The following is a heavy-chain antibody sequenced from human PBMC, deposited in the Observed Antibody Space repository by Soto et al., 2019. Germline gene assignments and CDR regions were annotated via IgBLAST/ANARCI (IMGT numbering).Heavy chain of an antibody. J-gene: IGHJ3*02. CDR2: IRSKANSYAT. CDR1: WFAFSGSA. CDR3: TRHSAARRDYDI. D-gene: IGHD5-12*01. V-gene: IGHV3-73*01. Sequence: GALRLSCAASWFAFSGSAMHWVRQATGKGLEWVGRIRSKANSYATAYAASVKGRFTISRDDSKNTAYLQMNSLKTEDTAVYYCTRHSAARRDYDIWGQGTMVTVSS.